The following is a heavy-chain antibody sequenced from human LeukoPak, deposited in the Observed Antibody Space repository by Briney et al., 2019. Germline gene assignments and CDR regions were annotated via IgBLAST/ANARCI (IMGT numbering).Heavy chain of an antibody. CDR2: ISGTGTTI. Sequence: GVSLRLSCAASGLTFSDYYMTWIRQAPGKGLEWVSSISGTGTTIYSADSVRGRFTVSRDNARNSLFLHMNSLRAEDTAVYYCAVQITMIVVVPYFDYWGQGTLVTVSS. J-gene: IGHJ4*02. CDR3: AVQITMIVVVPYFDY. D-gene: IGHD3-22*01. V-gene: IGHV3-11*04. CDR1: GLTFSDYY.